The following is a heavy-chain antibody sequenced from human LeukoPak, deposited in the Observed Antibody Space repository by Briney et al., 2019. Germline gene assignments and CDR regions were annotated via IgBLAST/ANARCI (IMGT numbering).Heavy chain of an antibody. V-gene: IGHV4-39*01. D-gene: IGHD6-25*01. CDR1: GGSISSSSYY. J-gene: IGHJ4*02. Sequence: SETLSLTCTVSGGSISSSSYYWGWVRQPPGKGLEWIGSIYYSGNAYYNPSLKSRVTISVDTSKNQFSLKLSSVTVADTAVYYCARFVTASAAFDIWGQGTLVTVSS. CDR3: ARFVTASAAFDI. CDR2: IYYSGNA.